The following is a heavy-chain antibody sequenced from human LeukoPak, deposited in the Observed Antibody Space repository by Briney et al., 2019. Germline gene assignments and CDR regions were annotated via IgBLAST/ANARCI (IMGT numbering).Heavy chain of an antibody. CDR3: ARDPSSGYYYYFDY. Sequence: GSLRLSCAASGITFSSYALSWVRQAPGEGLEWVLAISGSGGSTYYADSVKGRFTISRDNSKNTLYLQMNSLRAEDTAVYYCARDPSSGYYYYFDYWGQGTLVTVSS. D-gene: IGHD3-22*01. CDR2: ISGSGGST. V-gene: IGHV3-23*01. J-gene: IGHJ4*02. CDR1: GITFSSYA.